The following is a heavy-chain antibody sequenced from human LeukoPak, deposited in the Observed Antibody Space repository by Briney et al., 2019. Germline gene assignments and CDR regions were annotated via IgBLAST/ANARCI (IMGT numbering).Heavy chain of an antibody. CDR1: GFTFSSYA. D-gene: IGHD1-26*01. V-gene: IGHV3-30-3*01. CDR3: AREFSDPPVFDY. Sequence: GRSLRLSCAASGFTFSSYAMHWVRQAPGKGLEWVAVISYDGSNKYYADSVKGRFTISRGNSKNTLYLQMNSLRAEDTAVYYCAREFSDPPVFDYWGQGTLVTVSS. J-gene: IGHJ4*02. CDR2: ISYDGSNK.